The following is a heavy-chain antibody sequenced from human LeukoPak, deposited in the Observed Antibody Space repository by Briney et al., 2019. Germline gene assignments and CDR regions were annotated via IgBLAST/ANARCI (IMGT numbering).Heavy chain of an antibody. J-gene: IGHJ6*02. CDR3: ARILRIARDYYGMDV. CDR2: INSDGSST. D-gene: IGHD6-13*01. V-gene: IGHV3-74*01. CDR1: GFTFSSYW. Sequence: GGSLRLSRAASGFTFSSYWMHWVRQAPGKGLVWVSRINSDGSSTSYADSVKGRFTISRDNAKNTLYLQMNSLRAEDTAVYYCARILRIARDYYGMDVWGQGTTVTVSS.